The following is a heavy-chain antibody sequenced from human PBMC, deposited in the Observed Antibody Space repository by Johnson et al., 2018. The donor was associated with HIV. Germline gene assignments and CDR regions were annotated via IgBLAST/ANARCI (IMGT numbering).Heavy chain of an antibody. D-gene: IGHD4-23*01. CDR2: IWSDGSNK. CDR3: ARGLGYVFYGGNSNAFHV. CDR1: GLSFSSYG. J-gene: IGHJ3*01. Sequence: QMHLVESGGGVVQPGRSVRLSCAASGLSFSSYGMEWVRQAPGKGLEWVAVIWSDGSNKHYADSVKGRLTISRDNSKNTVFLQMNSLRSDDTAVYYCARGLGYVFYGGNSNAFHVWGQGTMVTVSS. V-gene: IGHV3-33*01.